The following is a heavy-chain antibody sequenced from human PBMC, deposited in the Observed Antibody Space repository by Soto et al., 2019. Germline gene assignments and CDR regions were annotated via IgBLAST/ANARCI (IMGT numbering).Heavy chain of an antibody. J-gene: IGHJ6*03. Sequence: GGSLRLSCTASGFTVGDYAISWFRQAPGKGLEWVGFIRSKAYGGTTEYAASVKGRFTISRDDSKSIAYLQMNSLKTEDTAVYYCTRYMVRGVMRYMDVWGKGTTVTVSS. D-gene: IGHD3-10*01. CDR1: GFTVGDYA. CDR3: TRYMVRGVMRYMDV. CDR2: IRSKAYGGTT. V-gene: IGHV3-49*03.